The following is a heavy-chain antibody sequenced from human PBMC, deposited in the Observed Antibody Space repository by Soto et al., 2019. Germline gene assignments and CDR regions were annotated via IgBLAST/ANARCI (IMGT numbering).Heavy chain of an antibody. CDR1: GYTFTSYA. CDR3: ARDAKWDPRGVEAQQDAYFHY. D-gene: IGHD1-26*01. J-gene: IGHJ4*02. CDR2: VDTGNGNT. V-gene: IGHV1-3*04. Sequence: QVRLVQSGAEMKKPGASVKVSCKPYGYTFTSYAIHWVRQAPGQSFEWMGWVDTGNGNTRYSQKFQDSVTITRDTFANTAAMELSSLRSEDTAVYYCARDAKWDPRGVEAQQDAYFHYWGQGTLVTVSS.